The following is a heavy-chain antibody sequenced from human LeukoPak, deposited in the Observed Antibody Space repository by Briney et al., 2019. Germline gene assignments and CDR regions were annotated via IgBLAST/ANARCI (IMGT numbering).Heavy chain of an antibody. CDR2: IKTDGSEK. CDR1: GFILSNYW. CDR3: VSAVRGSSFAI. J-gene: IGHJ3*02. D-gene: IGHD3-10*02. V-gene: IGHV3-7*03. Sequence: PGGSLRLSCAASGFILSNYWMGWVRQAPGKGLESLANIKTDGSEKYYVDSVKGRFSISRDNAKNSLYLQMNSLRAEDTAVYYCVSAVRGSSFAICGQGTKVTVSS.